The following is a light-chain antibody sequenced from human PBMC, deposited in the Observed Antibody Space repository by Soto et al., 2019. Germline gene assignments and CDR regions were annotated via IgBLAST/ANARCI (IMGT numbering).Light chain of an antibody. J-gene: IGLJ1*01. CDR3: DSYTSSRAYV. CDR1: SSDVGGYNY. CDR2: EVS. Sequence: QSALAQPASVSGSSGQSITISCTGTSSDVGGYNYVSWYQQQAGKAPKLIIHEVSNRPSGVSNRFSGSKSGNTASLTISGLQAEDEADYYCDSYTSSRAYVFGIGTKVTVL. V-gene: IGLV2-14*01.